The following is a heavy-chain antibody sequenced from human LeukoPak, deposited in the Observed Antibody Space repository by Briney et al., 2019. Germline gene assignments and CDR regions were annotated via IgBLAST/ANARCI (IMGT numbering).Heavy chain of an antibody. D-gene: IGHD3-16*02. CDR1: GYTFTNYA. CDR3: AITSAGGTYRFLDY. V-gene: IGHV1-18*01. J-gene: IGHJ4*02. CDR2: ISPYNGNT. Sequence: ASVKVSCKASGYTFTNYALTWVRQAPGQGLEWMGWISPYNGNTNFAQNLQGRVTMTTDTATSTAYMELRDLRSDDTAMYYCAITSAGGTYRFLDYWGQGTLVTVSS.